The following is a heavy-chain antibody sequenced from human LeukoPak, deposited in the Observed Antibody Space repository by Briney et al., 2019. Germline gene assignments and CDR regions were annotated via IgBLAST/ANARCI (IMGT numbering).Heavy chain of an antibody. J-gene: IGHJ4*02. V-gene: IGHV3-20*04. CDR3: ARRRVTFVRGVDITSYYFDY. CDR1: GGSFSGYY. D-gene: IGHD3-10*01. CDR2: INWNGGST. Sequence: ETLSLTCAVYGGSFSGYYWSWVRHAPGKGLEWVSGINWNGGSTGYADSVKGRFTISRDNAKNSLYLQMNSLRAEDTALYYCARRRVTFVRGVDITSYYFDYWGQGTLVIVSS.